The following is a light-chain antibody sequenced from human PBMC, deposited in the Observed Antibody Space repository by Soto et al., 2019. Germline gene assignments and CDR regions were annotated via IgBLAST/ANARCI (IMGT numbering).Light chain of an antibody. CDR2: WAS. CDR1: QNVLYSSKNRNY. Sequence: DIVMTQSPDSLAVSLGGRATINCKSSQNVLYSSKNRNYLAWYQQKPGQPPKLLIYWASTRESGVPDRFSGSGSGTDFTLTISSLQAEDVAVYFCQQYYSTPITFGQGTRLEIK. V-gene: IGKV4-1*01. J-gene: IGKJ5*01. CDR3: QQYYSTPIT.